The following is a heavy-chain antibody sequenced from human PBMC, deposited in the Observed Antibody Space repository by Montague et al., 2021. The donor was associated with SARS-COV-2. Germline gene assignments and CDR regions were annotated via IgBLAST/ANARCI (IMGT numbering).Heavy chain of an antibody. J-gene: IGHJ6*02. CDR2: TYYRSEWYM. Sequence: CAISGDSVSRDSVAWNWIRQSPSRGLEWLGRTYYRSEWYMDYALSLNSRMTINPDTSKNEFSLHLNSVTPDDTAVYYCARVEYYGFWSGQYDSRYYFYGMDVWGQGTTVTVSS. D-gene: IGHD3-3*01. CDR1: GDSVSRDSVA. CDR3: ARVEYYGFWSGQYDSRYYFYGMDV. V-gene: IGHV6-1*01.